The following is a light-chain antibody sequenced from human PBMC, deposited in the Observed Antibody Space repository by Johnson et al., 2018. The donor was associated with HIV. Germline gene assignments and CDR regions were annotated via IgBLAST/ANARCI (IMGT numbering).Light chain of an antibody. V-gene: IGLV1-51*01. CDR2: DNN. J-gene: IGLJ1*01. CDR1: SSNIGNNY. CDR3: GTWDGTLSGV. Sequence: QSVLTQPPSVSAAPGQKVTISCSGSSSNIGNNYVSWYQQLPGTAPKLLIYDNNKRPSGIPDRFSGSKSGTSATLGITGLQAGDEADYYCGTWDGTLSGVFGTGTKVTVL.